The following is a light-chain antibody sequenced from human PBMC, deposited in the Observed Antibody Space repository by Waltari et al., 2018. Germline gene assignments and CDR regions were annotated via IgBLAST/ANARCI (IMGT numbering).Light chain of an antibody. CDR1: SLRRNS. J-gene: IGLJ2*01. Sequence: SSDLTQDPAVSVALGQTVRITCQGASLRRNSASWYQQRPGQAPILVLYGQNDRPSGIPDRFSGSTSGNTASLTITGAQAEDEADYYCHSRDTSSTRFFGGGTRLTV. V-gene: IGLV3-19*01. CDR3: HSRDTSSTRF. CDR2: GQN.